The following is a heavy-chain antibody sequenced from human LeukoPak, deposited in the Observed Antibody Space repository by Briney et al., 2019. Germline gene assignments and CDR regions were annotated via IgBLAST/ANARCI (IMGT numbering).Heavy chain of an antibody. CDR1: GGSISSYY. Sequence: SETLSLTCTVSGGSISSYYWSWIRQPAGKGLEWIGRIYISGSTNYNPSLKSRVTMSVDTSRNQFSLKLSSVTAADTAVYYCARDYSSSSGKAFDIWGQGTMVTVSS. CDR3: ARDYSSSSGKAFDI. J-gene: IGHJ3*02. V-gene: IGHV4-4*07. D-gene: IGHD6-6*01. CDR2: IYISGST.